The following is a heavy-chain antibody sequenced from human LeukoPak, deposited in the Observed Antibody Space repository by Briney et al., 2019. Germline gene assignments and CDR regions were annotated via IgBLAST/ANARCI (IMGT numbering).Heavy chain of an antibody. CDR3: ARSRRRITMVRGVIPYFDY. D-gene: IGHD3-10*01. CDR2: INHSGST. CDR1: GGSFSGYY. V-gene: IGHV4-34*01. Sequence: SGTLSLTCAVYGGSFSGYYWSWIRQPPGKGLEWIGEINHSGSTNYNPSLKSRVTISVDTSKNQFSLKLSSVTAADTAVYYCARSRRRITMVRGVIPYFDYWGQGTLVTVSS. J-gene: IGHJ4*02.